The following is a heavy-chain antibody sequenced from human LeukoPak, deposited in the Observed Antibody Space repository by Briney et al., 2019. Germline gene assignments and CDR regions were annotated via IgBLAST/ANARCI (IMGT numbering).Heavy chain of an antibody. D-gene: IGHD3-16*01. V-gene: IGHV3-7*03. CDR1: GFTFSSYW. CDR3: ARGGGLDV. CDR2: INHNGNVN. Sequence: GGSLRLSCAASGFTFSSYWMNWARKAPGKGLEWVASINHNGNVNSYVDSVKGRFTISRDNAKNSLYLQMSNLRAEDTAVYFCARGGGLDVWGQGATVTVSS. J-gene: IGHJ6*02.